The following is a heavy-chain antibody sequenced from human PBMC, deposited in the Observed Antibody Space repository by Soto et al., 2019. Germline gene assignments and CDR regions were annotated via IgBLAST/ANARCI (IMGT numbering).Heavy chain of an antibody. CDR1: GFTFSSYS. CDR2: ISSSSSYI. D-gene: IGHD4-17*01. V-gene: IGHV3-21*01. CDR3: ARERPYGTRWDYYYYGMDV. J-gene: IGHJ6*02. Sequence: GGSLRLSCAASGFTFSSYSMNWVRQAPGKGLEWVSSISSSSSYIYYADSVKGRFTISRDNAKNSLYLQMNSLRAEDTAVYYCARERPYGTRWDYYYYGMDVWGQGTTVTVSS.